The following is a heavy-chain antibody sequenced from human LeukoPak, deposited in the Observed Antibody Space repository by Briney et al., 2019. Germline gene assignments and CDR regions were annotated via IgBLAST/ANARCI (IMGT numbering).Heavy chain of an antibody. V-gene: IGHV4-39*01. J-gene: IGHJ4*02. D-gene: IGHD3-22*01. CDR2: IYYSGST. CDR1: GGSISSSSYY. CDR3: ARVYYDSSGYSPIDY. Sequence: SETLSLTCTVSGGSISSSSYYWGWIRQPPGKGLEWIGSIYYSGSTYYNPSLKSRVTISVDTSKNQFSLKLSSVTAADTAVYYCARVYYDSSGYSPIDYWGQGTLVTVS.